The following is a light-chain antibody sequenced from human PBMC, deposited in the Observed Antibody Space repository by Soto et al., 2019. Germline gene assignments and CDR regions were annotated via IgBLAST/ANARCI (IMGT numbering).Light chain of an antibody. J-gene: IGKJ1*01. CDR3: QQYYSWPWT. CDR2: GAS. CDR1: QSVSTN. Sequence: EIVMTQSPATLSMSPGERATLSCRASQSVSTNLAWYHRKPGQAPRLLIYGASTRATGIPARFSGSGSETEFTLTISSLQSEDFAVYFCQQYYSWPWTFGQGTKVEIK. V-gene: IGKV3-15*01.